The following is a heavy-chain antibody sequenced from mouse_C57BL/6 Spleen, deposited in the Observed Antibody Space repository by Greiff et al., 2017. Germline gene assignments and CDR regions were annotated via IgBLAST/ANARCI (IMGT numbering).Heavy chain of an antibody. J-gene: IGHJ4*01. CDR3: ASGGIPYAMDC. CDR2: IHPSDSDT. V-gene: IGHV1-74*01. Sequence: VQLQQSGAELVKPGASVKVSCKASGYTFTSYWMHWVKQRPGQGLEWIGRIHPSDSDTNYNQKFKGKATLTVDKSSSTAYMQLSRLTSEDSAVYYCASGGIPYAMDCWGQGTSVTVSS. CDR1: GYTFTSYW.